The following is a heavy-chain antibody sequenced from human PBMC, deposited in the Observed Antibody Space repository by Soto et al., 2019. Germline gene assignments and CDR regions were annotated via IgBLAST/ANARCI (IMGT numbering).Heavy chain of an antibody. CDR1: GGTFSSYA. D-gene: IGHD3-10*01. J-gene: IGHJ6*02. CDR2: IIPIFGTA. Sequence: QVQLVQSGAEVKKPGSSVKVSCKASGGTFSSYAISWVRQAPGQGLEWMGGIIPIFGTAHYAQKVQGRVTITXXEXTXXAYMELSSLRSEDTAVYYCASGASRDSGAYYDMDVWGQGTTVTVSS. V-gene: IGHV1-69*05. CDR3: ASGASRDSGAYYDMDV.